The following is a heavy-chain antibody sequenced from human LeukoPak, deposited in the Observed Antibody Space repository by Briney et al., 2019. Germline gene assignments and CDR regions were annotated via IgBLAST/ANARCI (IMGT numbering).Heavy chain of an antibody. J-gene: IGHJ4*02. CDR3: AMVLRFLEWSGY. CDR2: IYSGGST. CDR1: GFTVSSNY. Sequence: GGSLRLSCAASGFTVSSNYMSCVRQAPGKGLEWVSVIYSGGSTYYADSVKGRFTISRDNSKNTLYLQMNSLRAEDTAVYYCAMVLRFLEWSGYWGQGTLVTVSS. D-gene: IGHD3-3*01. V-gene: IGHV3-66*02.